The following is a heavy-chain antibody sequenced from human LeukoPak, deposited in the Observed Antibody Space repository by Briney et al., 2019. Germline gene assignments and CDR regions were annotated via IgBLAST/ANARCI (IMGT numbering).Heavy chain of an antibody. CDR3: AQWSRYFDY. CDR1: GFTFSSYG. Sequence: PGRSLRLSCAASGFTFSSYGMHWVRQAPGKGLEWVSGMSGSGGSTYYADSVKGRFTISRDNSKNTLYLQMNSLRAEDTALYFCAQWSRYFDYWGQGTLVTVSS. V-gene: IGHV3-23*01. CDR2: MSGSGGST. D-gene: IGHD1-26*01. J-gene: IGHJ4*02.